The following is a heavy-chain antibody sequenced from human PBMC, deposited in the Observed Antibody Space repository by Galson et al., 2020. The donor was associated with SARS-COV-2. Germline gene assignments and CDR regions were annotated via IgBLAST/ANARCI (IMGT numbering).Heavy chain of an antibody. CDR3: ARHGASDGWYEGIDY. CDR1: GYSFADYW. CDR2: IYPGDSYT. D-gene: IGHD6-19*01. Sequence: GESLKISCKGSGYSFADYWIGWVRQMPGKGLQWLGVIYPGDSYTIYSPSFQGQVTVSADKSINTAYLEWSSLEASDTAMYYCARHGASDGWYEGIDYWGQGTLVTVSS. V-gene: IGHV5-51*01. J-gene: IGHJ4*02.